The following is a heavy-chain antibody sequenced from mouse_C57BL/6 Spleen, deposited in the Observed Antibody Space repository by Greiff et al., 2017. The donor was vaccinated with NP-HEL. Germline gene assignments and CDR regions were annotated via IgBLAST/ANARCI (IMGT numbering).Heavy chain of an antibody. V-gene: IGHV5-9-1*02. CDR1: GFTFSSYA. CDR2: ISSGGDYI. CDR3: TSLWDARGFDY. D-gene: IGHD3-3*01. Sequence: EVKLMESGEGLVKPGGSLKLSCAASGFTFSSYAMSWVRQTPEKRLEWVAYISSGGDYIYYADTVKGRFTISRDNARNTLYLQMSSLKSEDTAMYYCTSLWDARGFDYWGQGTTLTVSS. J-gene: IGHJ2*01.